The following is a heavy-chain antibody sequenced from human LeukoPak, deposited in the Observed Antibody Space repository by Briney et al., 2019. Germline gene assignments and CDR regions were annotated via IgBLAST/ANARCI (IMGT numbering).Heavy chain of an antibody. V-gene: IGHV1-18*01. CDR1: GYTFTGYG. J-gene: IGHJ6*03. CDR2: ISAYNGNT. CDR3: ARDHGSSWLYYYYYYMDV. Sequence: GASVKVSCKASGYTFTGYGISWVRQAPGQGLEWMGWISAYNGNTNYAQKLQGRVTMTTDTSTSTAYMELRSLRSDDTAVYYCARDHGSSWLYYYYYYMDVWGKGTTVTVSS. D-gene: IGHD6-13*01.